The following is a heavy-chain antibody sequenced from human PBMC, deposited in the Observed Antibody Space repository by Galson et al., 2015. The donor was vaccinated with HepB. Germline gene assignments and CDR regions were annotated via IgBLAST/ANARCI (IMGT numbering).Heavy chain of an antibody. D-gene: IGHD2-15*01. CDR2: TYYRSKWYN. V-gene: IGHV6-1*01. J-gene: IGHJ6*02. CDR3: ARAGYCSGGSCPNYYYYYGMDV. CDR1: GDSVSSNSAA. Sequence: CAISGDSVSSNSAAWNWIRQSPSRGLEWLGGTYYRSKWYNDYAVSVKSRITINPDTSKNQFSLQLNSVTPEDTAVYYCARAGYCSGGSCPNYYYYYGMDVWGQGTTVAVSS.